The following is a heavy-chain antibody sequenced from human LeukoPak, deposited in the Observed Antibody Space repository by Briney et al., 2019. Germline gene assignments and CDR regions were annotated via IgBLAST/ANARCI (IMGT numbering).Heavy chain of an antibody. J-gene: IGHJ6*03. Sequence: SETLSLSCAVYGGSFSGYYWSWIRQPPGKGLEWIGEINHSGSTNYNPSLKSRVTISVDTSKNQFSLKLSSVTAADTAVYYCARESYYHYYMDVWGKGTTVTVSS. V-gene: IGHV4-34*01. CDR3: ARESYYHYYMDV. CDR2: INHSGST. CDR1: GGSFSGYY.